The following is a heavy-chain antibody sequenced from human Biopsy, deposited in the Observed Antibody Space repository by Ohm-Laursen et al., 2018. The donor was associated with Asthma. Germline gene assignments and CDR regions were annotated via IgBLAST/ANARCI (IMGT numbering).Heavy chain of an antibody. Sequence: SLRLSCAASGFTFSSYAMSWVRQAPGKGLEWVSAISGSGGSTYYADSVKGRFTISRDNAKNSVFLYMDSLRPEDTAFYYCAKVRSDWVITESFDYWGQGVLVTASS. CDR1: GFTFSSYA. D-gene: IGHD3-22*01. J-gene: IGHJ4*02. CDR2: ISGSGGST. CDR3: AKVRSDWVITESFDY. V-gene: IGHV3-23*01.